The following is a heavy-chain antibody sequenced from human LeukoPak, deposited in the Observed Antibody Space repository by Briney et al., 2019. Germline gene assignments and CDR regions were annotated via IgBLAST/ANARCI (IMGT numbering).Heavy chain of an antibody. CDR1: GGSISSYY. CDR3: ARGWYSSSWYREKNWFDP. J-gene: IGHJ5*02. V-gene: IGHV4-59*08. CDR2: IYYSGST. D-gene: IGHD6-13*01. Sequence: PSETLSLTCTVSGGSISSYYWSWIRQPPGKGLEWIGYIYYSGSTNYNPSLKSRVTISVDTSKNQFSLKLSSVTAADTAVYYCARGWYSSSWYREKNWFDPWGQGTLVTVSS.